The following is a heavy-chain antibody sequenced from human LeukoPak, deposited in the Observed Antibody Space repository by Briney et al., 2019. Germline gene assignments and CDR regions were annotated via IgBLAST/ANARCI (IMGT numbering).Heavy chain of an antibody. CDR2: IKQDGSEK. D-gene: IGHD4-17*01. V-gene: IGHV3-7*01. Sequence: GGSLRLSCEASGFTSISYWMSWVRQAPGKGLEWVANIKQDGSEKYYVDSVKGRFTISRDNAKNSLYLQMNSLRAEDTAVYYCARARFETTVTTLVRKKDYYYYNMDVWGKGTTVTVSS. CDR3: ARARFETTVTTLVRKKDYYYYNMDV. J-gene: IGHJ6*03. CDR1: GFTSISYW.